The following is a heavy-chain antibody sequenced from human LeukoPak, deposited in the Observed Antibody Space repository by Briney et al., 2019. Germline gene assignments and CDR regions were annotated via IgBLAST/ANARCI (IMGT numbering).Heavy chain of an antibody. J-gene: IGHJ4*02. CDR3: ARCRGGSCYPDY. D-gene: IGHD2-15*01. V-gene: IGHV4-31*03. Sequence: SETLSLTCTVSGGSISSGGYYWSWIRQHPGKGLEWIGYIYYSGSTYYNPSLKSRVTISVDTSTNQFSLKLSSVTAADTAVYYCARCRGGSCYPDYWGQGTLVTVSS. CDR1: GGSISSGGYY. CDR2: IYYSGST.